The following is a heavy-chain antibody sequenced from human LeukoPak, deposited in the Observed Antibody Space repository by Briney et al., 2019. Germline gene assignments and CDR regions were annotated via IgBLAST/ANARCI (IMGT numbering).Heavy chain of an antibody. CDR2: INPNSGNT. CDR3: ARDISARAFDV. CDR1: GYTFTTYD. Sequence: ASVNVSCKASGYTFTTYDINWVRQATGQGLEWMGWINPNSGNTGYAQKFQGRVTMTRSTSISTAYMELSSLRSEDTAFYYCARDISARAFDVWGQGTMVTVSS. J-gene: IGHJ3*01. V-gene: IGHV1-8*01. D-gene: IGHD2-21*01.